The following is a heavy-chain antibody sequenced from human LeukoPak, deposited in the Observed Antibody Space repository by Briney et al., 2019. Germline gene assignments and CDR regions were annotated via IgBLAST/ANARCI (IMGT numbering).Heavy chain of an antibody. V-gene: IGHV3-33*08. D-gene: IGHD2-21*02. CDR2: IWYDGSNK. Sequence: GGSLRLSCAASGFTVSSNYMSWVRQAPGKGLEWVAVIWYDGSNKYYADSVKGRFTISRDNSKNTLYLQMNSLRAEDTAVYYCARDGVVVTGAFDYWGQGTLVTVSS. CDR1: GFTVSSNY. J-gene: IGHJ4*02. CDR3: ARDGVVVTGAFDY.